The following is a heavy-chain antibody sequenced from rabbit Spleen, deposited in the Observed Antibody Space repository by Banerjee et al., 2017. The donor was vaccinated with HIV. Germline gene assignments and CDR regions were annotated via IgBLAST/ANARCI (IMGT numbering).Heavy chain of an antibody. CDR1: GFSFSEKE. V-gene: IGHV1S47*01. CDR2: IDPVFGIT. Sequence: QEQLVESGGGLVQPEGSLTLTCTASGFSFSEKEVMCWVRQALGKGLEWIGYIDPVFGITYYANWVNGRFSISRENAQNTVFLQMTSLTAADTATYFCARDGSGGSYFALWGQGTLVTVS. J-gene: IGHJ3*01. CDR3: ARDGSGGSYFAL. D-gene: IGHD8-1*01.